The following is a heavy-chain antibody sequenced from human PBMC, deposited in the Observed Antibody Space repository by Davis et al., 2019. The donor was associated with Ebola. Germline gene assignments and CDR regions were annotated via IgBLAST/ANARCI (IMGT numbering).Heavy chain of an antibody. Sequence: GETLKISCAASGFTFSSYSMNWVRQALGKGLAWVSYISTSSGTIYYADSVKGRFTISRDNAKNSLYLQMNSLRDEDSAVYYCARGAAGGTGFDPWGQGTLVTVSS. CDR2: ISTSSGTI. CDR1: GFTFSSYS. J-gene: IGHJ5*02. D-gene: IGHD6-13*01. CDR3: ARGAAGGTGFDP. V-gene: IGHV3-48*02.